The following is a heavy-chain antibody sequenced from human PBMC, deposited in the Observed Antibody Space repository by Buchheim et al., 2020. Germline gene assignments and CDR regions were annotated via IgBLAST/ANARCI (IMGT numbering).Heavy chain of an antibody. D-gene: IGHD6-19*01. Sequence: HLQGSGPGLVRPSETLSLTCTVSGASINSGGYYWDWVRQPPGKGLGWVGHIYSGGSTYFNPSLKSRVTISFDGSNNQSSLMLTSVTAADTGTYYCARGSYQTGWRGFSYYSMDVWGQGT. CDR3: ARGSYQTGWRGFSYYSMDV. J-gene: IGHJ6*02. CDR1: GASINSGGYY. V-gene: IGHV4-39*07. CDR2: IYSGGST.